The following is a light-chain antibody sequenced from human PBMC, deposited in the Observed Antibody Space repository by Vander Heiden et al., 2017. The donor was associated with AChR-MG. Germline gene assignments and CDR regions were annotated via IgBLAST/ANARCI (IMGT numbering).Light chain of an antibody. Sequence: QSALTQPPSASGSPGQSVTISCTGTSSDVGGYNYVSRYHQHHAKALKRIIYEVSKRPSGVPDRFSGFKSATTASLTVSGLQAEDESYYYYSSYAGSCVCGGGTKLTVL. V-gene: IGLV2-8*01. CDR3: SSYAGSCV. CDR2: EVS. CDR1: SSDVGGYNY. J-gene: IGLJ3*02.